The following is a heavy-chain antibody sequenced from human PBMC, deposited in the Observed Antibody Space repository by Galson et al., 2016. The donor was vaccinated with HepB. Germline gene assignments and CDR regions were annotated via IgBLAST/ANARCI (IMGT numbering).Heavy chain of an antibody. CDR1: GDSVSSDTAA. CDR2: TYYRSKWYN. V-gene: IGHV6-1*01. CDR3: ARKPGHCTGNSCYSGGMDV. J-gene: IGHJ6*02. D-gene: IGHD2-15*01. Sequence: CAISGDSVSSDTAAWNWIRQSPSRGLEWLGRTYYRSKWYNDYAVSVKSRITINPDTSTNQFSLQLSSVTHEDTAVYYCARKPGHCTGNSCYSGGMDVWGHGTTVTASS.